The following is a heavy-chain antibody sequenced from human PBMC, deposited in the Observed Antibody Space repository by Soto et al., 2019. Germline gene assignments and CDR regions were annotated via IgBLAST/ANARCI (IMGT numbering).Heavy chain of an antibody. Sequence: GGSLRLSCANSGFTFSSYAMSWVRQAPGKGLEWVSAISGSGGSTYYADSVKGRFTISRDNSKNTLYLQMNSLRAEDMAVYYCAKGPGFDWLYFDYWGQGTLVTVSS. V-gene: IGHV3-23*01. CDR3: AKGPGFDWLYFDY. J-gene: IGHJ4*02. CDR1: GFTFSSYA. D-gene: IGHD3-9*01. CDR2: ISGSGGST.